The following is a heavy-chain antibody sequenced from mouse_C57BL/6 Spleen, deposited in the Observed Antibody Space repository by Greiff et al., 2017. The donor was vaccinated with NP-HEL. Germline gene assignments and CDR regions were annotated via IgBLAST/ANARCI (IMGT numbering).Heavy chain of an antibody. J-gene: IGHJ2*01. D-gene: IGHD1-1*01. CDR1: GYTFTNYW. CDR2: IYPGGGYT. V-gene: IGHV1-63*01. CDR3: ARRDGSYFDD. Sequence: VQLQQSGAELVRPGTSVKMSCKASGYTFTNYWIGWAKQRPGHGLEWIGDIYPGGGYTNYNEKFKGKNTLTADKSSSTAYMQFSSLTSEDSAIYYCARRDGSYFDDWGQGTTLTVSS.